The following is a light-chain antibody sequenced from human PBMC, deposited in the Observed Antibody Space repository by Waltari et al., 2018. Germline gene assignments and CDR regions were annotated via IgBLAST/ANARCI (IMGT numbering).Light chain of an antibody. J-gene: IGKJ2*01. V-gene: IGKV3D-15*01. CDR3: QQYKNWPPYT. Sequence: EIVMTQSPATLSVSPGERATLSSRGSQSVSNNLTWYQQKPGQAPRRLIYGASTRATGIPARFSGSGSGTEFTLTISSLQSADFAVYYCQQYKNWPPYTFGQGTKLEIK. CDR1: QSVSNN. CDR2: GAS.